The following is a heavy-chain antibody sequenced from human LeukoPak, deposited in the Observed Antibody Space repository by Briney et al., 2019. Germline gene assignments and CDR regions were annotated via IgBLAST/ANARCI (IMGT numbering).Heavy chain of an antibody. CDR1: GLTFSSYW. D-gene: IGHD3-22*01. CDR3: ARWREIVVFFDY. CDR2: IKQDGSEK. J-gene: IGHJ4*02. V-gene: IGHV3-7*01. Sequence: PGGSLRLSCAASGLTFSSYWMSWVRQAPGKGLEWVANIKQDGSEKYYVDSVKGRFTISRDNAKNSLYLQMNSLRAEDTAVYYCARWREIVVFFDYWGQGTLVTVSS.